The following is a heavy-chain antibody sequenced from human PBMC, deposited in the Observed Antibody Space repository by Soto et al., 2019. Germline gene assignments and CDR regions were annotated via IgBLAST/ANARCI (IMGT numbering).Heavy chain of an antibody. J-gene: IGHJ6*02. CDR2: IYHSGST. V-gene: IGHV4-38-2*02. CDR1: GYSISSGYY. CDR3: ARDKWIAVAGLNYYYYGMDV. Sequence: ASETLSLTCAVSGYSISSGYYWGWIRQPPGKGLEWIGSIYHSGSTYYNPSLKSRVTISVDTSKNQFSLKLSSVTAADTAVYYCARDKWIAVAGLNYYYYGMDVWGQGTTVTVS. D-gene: IGHD6-19*01.